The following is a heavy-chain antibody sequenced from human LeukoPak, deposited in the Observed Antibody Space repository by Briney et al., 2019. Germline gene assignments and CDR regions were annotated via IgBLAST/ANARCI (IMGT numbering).Heavy chain of an antibody. V-gene: IGHV1-69*01. CDR3: ARARQVVGLTANAFDI. D-gene: IGHD2-15*01. J-gene: IGHJ3*02. Sequence: GSSVKVSCKASGVTVISYAISWVRQAPGQGLEWMGGIIPIFGTANYAQKFQGRVTITADESTSTAYMELSSLRSEDTAVHYCARARQVVGLTANAFDIWGQGTMVTVSS. CDR2: IIPIFGTA. CDR1: GVTVISYA.